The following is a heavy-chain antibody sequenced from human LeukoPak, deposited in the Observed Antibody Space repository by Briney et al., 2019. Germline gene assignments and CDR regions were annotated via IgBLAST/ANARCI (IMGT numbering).Heavy chain of an antibody. J-gene: IGHJ4*02. V-gene: IGHV1-69*06. CDR3: ATLVGAKKVVVY. D-gene: IGHD1-26*01. CDR1: GGTFSSYA. Sequence: GASVKVSCKASGGTFSSYAISWVRQAPGQGLEWMGGIIPIFGTANYAQKFQGRVTMTEDTSTDTAYMELSSLRSEDTAVYYCATLVGAKKVVVYWGQGTLVTVSS. CDR2: IIPIFGTA.